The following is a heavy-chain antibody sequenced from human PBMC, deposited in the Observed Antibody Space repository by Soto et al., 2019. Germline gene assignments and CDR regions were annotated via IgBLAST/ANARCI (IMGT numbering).Heavy chain of an antibody. CDR1: GFTFSSYA. CDR3: ARDVGATGY. CDR2: ISYDGSNK. V-gene: IGHV3-30-3*01. D-gene: IGHD1-26*01. J-gene: IGHJ4*02. Sequence: GGSLRLSCAASGFTFSSYAMHWVRQAPGKGLEWVAVISYDGSNKYYADSVKGQFTISRDNSKNTLYLQMNSLRAEDTAVYYCARDVGATGYWGQGTLVTVSS.